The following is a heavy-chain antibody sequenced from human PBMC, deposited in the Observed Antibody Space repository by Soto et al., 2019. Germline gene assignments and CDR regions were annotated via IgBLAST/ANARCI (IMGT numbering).Heavy chain of an antibody. CDR3: ARTGGGYSSSYYYYYMDV. J-gene: IGHJ6*03. CDR2: INHSGST. Sequence: SETLSLTYAVYGGSFSGYYWSWIRQPPGKGLEWIGEINHSGSTNYNPSLKSRVTISVDTSKNQFSLKLSSVTAADTAVYYCARTGGGYSSSYYYYYMDVWGKGTTVTVSS. V-gene: IGHV4-34*01. D-gene: IGHD5-18*01. CDR1: GGSFSGYY.